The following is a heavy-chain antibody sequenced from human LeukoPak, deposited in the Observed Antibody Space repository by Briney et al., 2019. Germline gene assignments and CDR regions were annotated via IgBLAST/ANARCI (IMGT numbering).Heavy chain of an antibody. CDR2: ISASGQTI. Sequence: GGSLRLSCAASGFSFSTYEFHWVRHAPGKGLEWVSYISASGQTIYYADSVRGRFTISRDNAKNSLYLQMNSLGAEDTAVYHCARDRDVDYGNDGFDIWGQGTTVTVSS. CDR3: ARDRDVDYGNDGFDI. CDR1: GFSFSTYE. V-gene: IGHV3-48*03. D-gene: IGHD4/OR15-4a*01. J-gene: IGHJ3*02.